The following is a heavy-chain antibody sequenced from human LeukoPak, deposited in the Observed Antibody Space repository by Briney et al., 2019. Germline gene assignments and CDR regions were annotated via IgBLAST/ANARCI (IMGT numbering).Heavy chain of an antibody. J-gene: IGHJ4*02. CDR2: IRSKTYGETI. V-gene: IGHV3-49*04. D-gene: IGHD5-12*01. CDR1: GFTVSSNY. CDR3: TRAGGYDNYFDY. Sequence: GGSLRLSCAASGFTVSSNYMSWVRQAPGKGLEWVVFIRSKTYGETIEYAASVKGRFTISRDDSKSIAYLQMNSLKIEDTAVYYCTRAGGYDNYFDYWGQGTLVTVSS.